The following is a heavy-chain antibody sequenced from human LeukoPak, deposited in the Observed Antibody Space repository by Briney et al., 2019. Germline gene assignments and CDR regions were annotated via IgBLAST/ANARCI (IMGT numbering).Heavy chain of an antibody. CDR2: ISSSSSYI. CDR1: GFTFSSYS. V-gene: IGHV3-21*04. J-gene: IGHJ4*02. CDR3: ARHKQWLAKIDY. Sequence: GGSLRLSCAASGFTFSSYSMNWVRQAPGKGLEWVSSISSSSSYIYYADSVKGRFTISRDNAKNSLYLQMNSLRAEDTAVYYCARHKQWLAKIDYWGQGTLVTVSS. D-gene: IGHD6-19*01.